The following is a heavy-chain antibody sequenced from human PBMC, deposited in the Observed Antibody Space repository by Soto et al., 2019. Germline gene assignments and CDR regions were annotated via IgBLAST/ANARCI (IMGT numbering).Heavy chain of an antibody. CDR2: IFSNDEK. V-gene: IGHV2-26*01. Sequence: SGPTLVNPTETLTLTCTVSGFSLSNARMGVSWIRQPPGKALEWLAHIFSNDEKSYSTSLKSRLTISKDTSKSQVVLTMTNMDPVDTATYYCARIPRPYDILTGYSFGYWGQGTLVTVSS. J-gene: IGHJ4*02. CDR3: ARIPRPYDILTGYSFGY. CDR1: GFSLSNARMG. D-gene: IGHD3-9*01.